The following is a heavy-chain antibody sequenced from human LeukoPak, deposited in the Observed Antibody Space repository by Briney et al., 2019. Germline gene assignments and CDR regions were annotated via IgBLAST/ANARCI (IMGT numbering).Heavy chain of an antibody. CDR1: GFTFSIQA. CDR3: AKSIKNFDY. Sequence: GGSLRLSCAASGFTFSIQAMSWVRQAPGRGLEWVSAISGSGGSTYYAGSVKGRFTISRDNSKNTLYLQMNSLRAEDTAVYYCAKSIKNFDYWGQGTLVTVSS. V-gene: IGHV3-23*01. CDR2: ISGSGGST. J-gene: IGHJ4*02.